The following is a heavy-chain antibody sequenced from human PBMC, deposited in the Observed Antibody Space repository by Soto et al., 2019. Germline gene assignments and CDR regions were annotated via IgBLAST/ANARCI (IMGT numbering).Heavy chain of an antibody. CDR3: ARGRARRILTSGSFDS. CDR2: TTHNGSS. J-gene: IGHJ4*02. Sequence: QVQLQQWGAGLLKPSETLSLTCAVYGGSFSGYQWTWIRQSPGKGLEWIGETTHNGSSNSNPSLKSRVTISADTSKNQFSLKMFSVTAADTAVYYCARGRARRILTSGSFDSWGQGSLVTVSS. D-gene: IGHD2-15*01. V-gene: IGHV4-34*01. CDR1: GGSFSGYQ.